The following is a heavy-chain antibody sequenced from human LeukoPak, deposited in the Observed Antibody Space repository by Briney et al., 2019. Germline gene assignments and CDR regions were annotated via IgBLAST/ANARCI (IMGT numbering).Heavy chain of an antibody. D-gene: IGHD3-10*01. J-gene: IGHJ4*02. CDR1: GYIFTHNW. CDR3: ARQTRDGSGSRGYFFDF. Sequence: GASLKISCKGSGYIFTHNWLGLVRQMPGKGLEWMGIIYPGDSDTRYSPSFEGQVTISVDKSSSTAYLQWSSLKASDTAMYYCARQTRDGSGSRGYFFDFWGQGTLVTVSS. V-gene: IGHV5-51*01. CDR2: IYPGDSDT.